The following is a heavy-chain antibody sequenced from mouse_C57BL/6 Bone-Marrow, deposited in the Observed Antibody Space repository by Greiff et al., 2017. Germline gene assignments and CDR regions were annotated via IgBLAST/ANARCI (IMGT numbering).Heavy chain of an antibody. Sequence: VKLQESGAELARPGASVKLSCKASGYTFTSSGISWVKQRTGQGLEWIGEIYPRSGNTYYNEKFKGKAKLTADKSSSTAYMELRSLTSEDSAVYFCARYGNDYFDYWGQGTTLTVSS. CDR3: ARYGNDYFDY. J-gene: IGHJ2*01. V-gene: IGHV1-81*01. CDR1: GYTFTSSG. CDR2: IYPRSGNT. D-gene: IGHD1-1*01.